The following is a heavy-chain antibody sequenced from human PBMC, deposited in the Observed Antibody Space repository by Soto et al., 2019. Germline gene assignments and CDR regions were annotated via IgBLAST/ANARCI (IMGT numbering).Heavy chain of an antibody. D-gene: IGHD6-13*01. CDR3: ARLDGSSWPPRYAY. Sequence: SETLSLTCTVSGGSISSYYWSWIRQPPGKGLEWIGYIYYSGSTNYNPSLKSRVTISVDTSKNQFSLKLSSVTAADTAVYYCARLDGSSWPPRYAYWGQGTLVTVSS. CDR2: IYYSGST. V-gene: IGHV4-59*08. CDR1: GGSISSYY. J-gene: IGHJ4*02.